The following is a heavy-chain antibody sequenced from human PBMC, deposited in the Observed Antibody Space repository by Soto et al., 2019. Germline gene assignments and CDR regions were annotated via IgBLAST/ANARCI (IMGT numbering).Heavy chain of an antibody. D-gene: IGHD1-26*01. V-gene: IGHV4-30-2*01. CDR2: IYQSGST. CDR1: GGSISSGGYS. J-gene: IGHJ4*02. CDR3: ARDRSGCPLFDY. Sequence: SETLSLTCAVSGGSISSGGYSWSWIRQPPGKGLEWIGYIYQSGSTNYNPSLESRVTISVDTSKNQFSLKLSSVTAADTAVYYCARDRSGCPLFDYWGQGTLVTVSS.